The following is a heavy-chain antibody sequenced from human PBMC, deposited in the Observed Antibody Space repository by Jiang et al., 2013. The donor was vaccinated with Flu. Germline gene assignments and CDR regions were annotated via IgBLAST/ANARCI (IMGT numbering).Heavy chain of an antibody. D-gene: IGHD3-22*01. J-gene: IGHJ1*01. V-gene: IGHV3-30-3*01. CDR2: ISYDGSET. Sequence: GFTFSSYAMHWVRQAPGKGLEWVTIISYDGSETYYADSFKGRFTISRDNSKNTLYLQMNSLRAEDTAVYYCARGDSYYDSSGYYVYWGQGTLVTVSS. CDR1: GFTFSSYA. CDR3: ARGDSYYDSSGYYVY.